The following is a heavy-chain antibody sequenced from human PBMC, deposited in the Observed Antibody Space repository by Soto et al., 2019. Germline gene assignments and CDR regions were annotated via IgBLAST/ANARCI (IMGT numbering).Heavy chain of an antibody. CDR3: TRAAWGLWFGYMDV. Sequence: PGGSLRLSCAASGFTVSSNYMSWVRQAPGKGLEWVSVIYSGGNTYYADSVKGRFTISRHNSENTLYLQMNSLRAEDTAVYYCTRAAWGLWFGYMDVWGKGTTVTVSS. J-gene: IGHJ6*03. V-gene: IGHV3-53*04. CDR2: IYSGGNT. CDR1: GFTVSSNY. D-gene: IGHD3-10*01.